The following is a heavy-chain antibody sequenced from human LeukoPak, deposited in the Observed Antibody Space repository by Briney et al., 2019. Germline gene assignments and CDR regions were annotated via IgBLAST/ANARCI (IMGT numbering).Heavy chain of an antibody. V-gene: IGHV4-59*01. CDR3: ARDGNPWNLDV. D-gene: IGHD1-26*01. Sequence: SETLSLTCTASGGSISPYYWTWIRQSPGKALEWIGYIYYSGRTSYNPSLKSRVTMSVDTSKNQFSLQLSSVTAADTAVYYCARDGNPWNLDVWGRGTLVTVSS. CDR1: GGSISPYY. J-gene: IGHJ2*01. CDR2: IYYSGRT.